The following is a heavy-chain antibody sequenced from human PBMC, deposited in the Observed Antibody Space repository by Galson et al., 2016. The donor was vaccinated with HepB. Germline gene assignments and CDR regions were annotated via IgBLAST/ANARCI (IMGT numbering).Heavy chain of an antibody. D-gene: IGHD2-15*01. CDR1: GYTFTNYW. CDR2: IYPADSDA. Sequence: QSGAEVKKPGESLRISCKGSGYTFTNYWIGWVRQMPGKGLEWMGIIYPADSDARYSPSFQGQVTISADKSSNTAYLQLSSLKASDTAMYYCARPGGSNCYSFCGFDIWGQGKMVTVSS. CDR3: ARPGGSNCYSFCGFDI. V-gene: IGHV5-51*03. J-gene: IGHJ3*02.